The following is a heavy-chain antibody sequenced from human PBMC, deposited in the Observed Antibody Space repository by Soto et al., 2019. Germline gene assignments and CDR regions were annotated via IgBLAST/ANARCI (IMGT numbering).Heavy chain of an antibody. V-gene: IGHV3-9*01. CDR2: ISWNSGSI. CDR3: AKDKGGYYYYGMDV. D-gene: IGHD1-26*01. CDR1: GFTFDDYA. J-gene: IGHJ6*02. Sequence: GGSLRLSCAASGFTFDDYAMHWVRQAPGKGLEWVSGISWNSGSIGYADSVKGRFTISRDNAKNSLYLQMNSLRAEDTALYYCAKDKGGYYYYGMDVWGQGTTVTVSS.